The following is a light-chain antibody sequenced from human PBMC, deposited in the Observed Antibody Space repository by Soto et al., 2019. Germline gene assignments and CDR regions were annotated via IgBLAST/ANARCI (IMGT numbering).Light chain of an antibody. CDR1: SSNIGAGHD. V-gene: IGLV1-40*01. Sequence: QSVLTQPPSVSGAPGQRVTMSCTGSSSNIGAGHDVKWYRHVPGKAPKLLIFGNTNRPSGVSDRFSGSKSGTSASLAITGLQAEEEADYYCKSYDNSLGVVFGGGTKLTVL. CDR3: KSYDNSLGVV. CDR2: GNT. J-gene: IGLJ3*02.